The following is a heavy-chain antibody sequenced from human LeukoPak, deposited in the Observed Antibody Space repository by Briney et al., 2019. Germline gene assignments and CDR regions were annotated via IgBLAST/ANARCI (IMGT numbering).Heavy chain of an antibody. CDR1: GSTFTGYY. Sequence: ASVKVSCKASGSTFTGYYMHWVRQAPGQGLEWMGRINPNSGGTNYAQKFQGRVTMTRDTSISTAYMELSRLRSDDTAVYYCARDPPNGLHAFDIWGQGTMVTVSS. D-gene: IGHD2-8*01. J-gene: IGHJ3*02. V-gene: IGHV1-2*06. CDR3: ARDPPNGLHAFDI. CDR2: INPNSGGT.